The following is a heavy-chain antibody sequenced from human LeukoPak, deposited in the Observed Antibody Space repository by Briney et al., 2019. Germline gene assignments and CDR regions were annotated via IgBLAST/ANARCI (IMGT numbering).Heavy chain of an antibody. Sequence: PGGSLRLSCAASGFTFSSYSMNWVRQAPGKGLEWVSSISSSSSYIYYADSVKGRFTISRDNSKNTLYLQMGSLRAEDMAVYYCARCDVEAVTAIDDNTIYYYYYGMDVWGQGTTVTVSS. CDR2: ISSSSSYI. CDR3: ARCDVEAVTAIDDNTIYYYYYGMDV. CDR1: GFTFSSYS. V-gene: IGHV3-21*01. J-gene: IGHJ6*02. D-gene: IGHD2-21*02.